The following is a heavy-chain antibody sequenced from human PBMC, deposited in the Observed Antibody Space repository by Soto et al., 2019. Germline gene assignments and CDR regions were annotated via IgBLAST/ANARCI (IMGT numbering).Heavy chain of an antibody. CDR3: ARDLLSSWDQNYYYYYGMDV. Sequence: QVQLVQSGAEVKKPGASVKVSCKASGYTFTSYGISWVRQAPGQGLEWMGWISAYNGNTNYAQKLQGRVTMTTDTSTSTAYMELRSLRADDTAVYYCARDLLSSWDQNYYYYYGMDVWGQGTTVTVSS. V-gene: IGHV1-18*01. CDR1: GYTFTSYG. J-gene: IGHJ6*02. D-gene: IGHD6-13*01. CDR2: ISAYNGNT.